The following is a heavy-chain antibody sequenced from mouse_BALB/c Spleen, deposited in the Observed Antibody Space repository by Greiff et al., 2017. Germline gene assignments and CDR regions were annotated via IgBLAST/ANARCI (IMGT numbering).Heavy chain of an antibody. CDR3: AKYDGYPLYYAMDY. CDR2: IWRGGST. CDR1: GFSLTSYG. J-gene: IGHJ4*01. V-gene: IGHV2-5-1*01. Sequence: QVQLKESGPSLVQPSQSLSITCSVSGFSLTSYGVHWVRQSPGKGLEWLGVIWRGGSTDYNAAFMSRLSITKDNSKSQVFFKMNSLQADDTAIYYCAKYDGYPLYYAMDYWGQGTSVTVSS. D-gene: IGHD2-3*01.